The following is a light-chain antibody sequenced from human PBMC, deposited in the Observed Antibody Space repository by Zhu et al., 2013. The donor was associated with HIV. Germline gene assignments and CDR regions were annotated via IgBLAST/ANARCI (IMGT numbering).Light chain of an antibody. CDR2: QAS. Sequence: DIEMTQPPSTLSASVGDRVTITCRASQSISSWLAWYQQKPGAAPKLLIHQASILDTGVPSRFSGSESGTEFTLSISSLQPDDSATYYCQQYSASPWTFAQGTKVEIK. J-gene: IGKJ1*01. CDR1: QSISSW. CDR3: QQYSASPWT. V-gene: IGKV1-5*03.